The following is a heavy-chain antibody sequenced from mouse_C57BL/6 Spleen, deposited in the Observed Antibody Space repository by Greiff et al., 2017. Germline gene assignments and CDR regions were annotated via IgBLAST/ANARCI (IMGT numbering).Heavy chain of an antibody. CDR2: IYPGDGDT. Sequence: VQLQQSGPELVKPGASVKISCKASGYAFSSSWMNWVKQRPGKGLEWIGRIYPGDGDTNYNGKFKGKATLTADKSSSTAYMPLSSLTSADTAVXFWARCEGNYFDDWGQGTTLTVSS. J-gene: IGHJ2*01. V-gene: IGHV1-82*01. CDR1: GYAFSSSW. CDR3: ARCEGNYFDD.